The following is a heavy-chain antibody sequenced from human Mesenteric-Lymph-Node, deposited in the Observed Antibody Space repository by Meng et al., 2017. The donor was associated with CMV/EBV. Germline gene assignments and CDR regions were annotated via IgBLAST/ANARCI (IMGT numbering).Heavy chain of an antibody. V-gene: IGHV3-23*01. J-gene: IGHJ6*02. CDR2: ITHNGRNT. CDR3: AKGMDSSSWQHYYYYGMDV. Sequence: GGSLRLSCAASGFIFSNYAMTWIRQAPGKGLEWVSSITHNGRNTYYAASVRGRFTISRDNFQNTLSLHMNSLSADDTALYYCAKGMDSSSWQHYYYYGMDVWGQGTTVTVSS. D-gene: IGHD6-13*01. CDR1: GFIFSNYA.